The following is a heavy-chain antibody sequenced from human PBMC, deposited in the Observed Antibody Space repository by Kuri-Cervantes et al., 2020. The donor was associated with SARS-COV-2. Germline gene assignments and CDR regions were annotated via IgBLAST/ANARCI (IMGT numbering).Heavy chain of an antibody. Sequence: GESLKISCAASGFTFITYPMHWVRQAPGKGLEWVALISFDGSDIHYADSVKGRFTVSRDNSKTTLYLQMNSLRPEDTAVYYCARSLFAYYYYYCMDVWGQGTTVTVSS. V-gene: IGHV3-30*11. CDR1: GFTFITYP. CDR3: ARSLFAYYYYYCMDV. CDR2: ISFDGSDI. J-gene: IGHJ6*02.